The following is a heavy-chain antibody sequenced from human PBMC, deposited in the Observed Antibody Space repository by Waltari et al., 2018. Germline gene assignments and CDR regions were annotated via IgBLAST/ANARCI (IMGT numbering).Heavy chain of an antibody. CDR1: GGSISSSSYY. CDR3: ARLRSGISSII. J-gene: IGHJ3*02. CDR2: IYYSGST. Sequence: QLQLQESGPGLVKPSETLSLTCTVSGGSISSSSYYWGWIRQPPGKGLEWIGSIYYSGSTYYNPSLKSRVTISVDTSKNQFSLKLSSVTAADTAVYYCARLRSGISSIIWGQGTMVTVSS. D-gene: IGHD2-2*01. V-gene: IGHV4-39*01.